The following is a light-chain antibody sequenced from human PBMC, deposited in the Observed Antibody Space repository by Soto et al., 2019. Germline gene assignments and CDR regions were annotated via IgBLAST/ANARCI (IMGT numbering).Light chain of an antibody. J-gene: IGKJ1*01. CDR2: GAS. V-gene: IGKV3-20*01. CDR1: QSVRTK. CDR3: QQYGTSSRT. Sequence: EMVMTQSPATVSVSPLEGATLSVMASQSVRTKLAWYQQKAGRAPRLLIYGASSRATGIPDRFSGSGSGTDFTLTISRLEPEDFAVYYCQQYGTSSRTFGQGTKVDIK.